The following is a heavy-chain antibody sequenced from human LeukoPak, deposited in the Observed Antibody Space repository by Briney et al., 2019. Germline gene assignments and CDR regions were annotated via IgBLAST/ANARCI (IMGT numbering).Heavy chain of an antibody. V-gene: IGHV3-21*01. Sequence: GGSLRLSCAVSGFTFSSYTINWVRQAPGKGLEWVSSISSSSSYIYYADSVKGRFTISRDNAKNSLSLQMNSLRAEDTAVYYCARGTMFPYYFDYWGQGTLVTVSS. CDR3: ARGTMFPYYFDY. D-gene: IGHD3-10*02. CDR2: ISSSSSYI. J-gene: IGHJ4*02. CDR1: GFTFSSYT.